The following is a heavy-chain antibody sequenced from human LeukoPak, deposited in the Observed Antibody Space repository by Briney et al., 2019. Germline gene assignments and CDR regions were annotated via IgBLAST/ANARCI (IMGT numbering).Heavy chain of an antibody. CDR1: GYTFTSYG. J-gene: IGHJ3*02. V-gene: IGHV1-8*03. Sequence: ASVKVSCKASGYTFTSYGISWVRQAPGQGLEWMGWMNPNSGNTGYAQKFQGRVTITRNTSISTAYMELSSLRSEDTAVYYCARGVLPNYYDSSGYSWAFDIWGQGTMVTVSS. CDR2: MNPNSGNT. D-gene: IGHD3-22*01. CDR3: ARGVLPNYYDSSGYSWAFDI.